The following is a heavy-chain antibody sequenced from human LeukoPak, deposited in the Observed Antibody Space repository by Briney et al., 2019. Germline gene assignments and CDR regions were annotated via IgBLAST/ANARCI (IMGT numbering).Heavy chain of an antibody. Sequence: GSLRLSCAASGFTFSSYGMHWVRQAPGKGLEWVAVISYDGSNKYYADSVKGRFTISRDNSKNTLYLQMNSLRAEDTAVYYCAELGITMIGGVWGKGTTVTISS. CDR2: ISYDGSNK. V-gene: IGHV3-30*18. CDR1: GFTFSSYG. J-gene: IGHJ6*04. D-gene: IGHD3-10*02. CDR3: AELGITMIGGV.